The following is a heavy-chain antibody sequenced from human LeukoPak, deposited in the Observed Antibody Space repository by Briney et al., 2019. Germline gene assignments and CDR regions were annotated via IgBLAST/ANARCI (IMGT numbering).Heavy chain of an antibody. CDR2: INAGNGNT. CDR1: GYTFTSYA. D-gene: IGHD2-2*01. V-gene: IGHV1-3*03. J-gene: IGHJ3*02. CDR3: ARVHCSSTSCFGAFDI. Sequence: GSSVKVSCKASGYTFTSYAMHWVRQAPAQRLEWMGWINAGNGNTKYSQEFQGRVTITRDKSASTAYMELSSLRSEDMAVYYCARVHCSSTSCFGAFDIWGQGTMVTVS.